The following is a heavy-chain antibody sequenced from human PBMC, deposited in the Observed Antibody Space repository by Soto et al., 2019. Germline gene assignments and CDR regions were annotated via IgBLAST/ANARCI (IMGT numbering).Heavy chain of an antibody. V-gene: IGHV1-69*13. CDR1: GGTFSSYA. CDR2: IIPIFGTA. CDR3: ARSCGGDCYPSLRRFDP. D-gene: IGHD2-21*02. Sequence: GASVKVSCKASGGTFSSYAISWVRQAPGQGLEWMGGIIPIFGTANYAQKFQGRVTITADESTSTAYMELSSLRSEDTAVYYCARSCGGDCYPSLRRFDPWGQGTLVTVSS. J-gene: IGHJ5*02.